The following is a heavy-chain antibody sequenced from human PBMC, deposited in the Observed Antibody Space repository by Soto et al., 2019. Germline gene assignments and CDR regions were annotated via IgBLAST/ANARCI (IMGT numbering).Heavy chain of an antibody. D-gene: IGHD6-6*01. J-gene: IGHJ6*03. CDR3: AADSRGVSGQLAGYYYYMDV. CDR1: GFTFTSSA. V-gene: IGHV1-58*02. Sequence: GASVKVSCKASGFTFTSSAMQWARQARGQRLEWIGWIVVGSGNTNYAQKFQERVTITRDMSTSTAYMELSSLRSEDTAVYYCAADSRGVSGQLAGYYYYMDVWGKGTTVTVSS. CDR2: IVVGSGNT.